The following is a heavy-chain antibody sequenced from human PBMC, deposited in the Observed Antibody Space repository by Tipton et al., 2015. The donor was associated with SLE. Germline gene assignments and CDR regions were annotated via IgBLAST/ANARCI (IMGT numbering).Heavy chain of an antibody. D-gene: IGHD6-13*01. J-gene: IGHJ6*02. Sequence: SLRLSCAASGFTFDDYAMHWVRQAPGKGLEWVSVIYSGGSTYYADSVKGRFTISRDNSKNTLYLQMNSLRAEDTAVYYCAREGQPPRYYYGMDVWGQGTTVTVSS. CDR2: IYSGGST. CDR1: GFTFDDYA. CDR3: AREGQPPRYYYGMDV. V-gene: IGHV3-53*05.